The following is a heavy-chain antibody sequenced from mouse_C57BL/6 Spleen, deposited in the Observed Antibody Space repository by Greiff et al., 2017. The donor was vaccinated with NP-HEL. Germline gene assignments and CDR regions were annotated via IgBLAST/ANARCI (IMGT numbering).Heavy chain of an antibody. CDR2: IDPSDSYT. CDR3: ARGDYYGSSLHYFDY. J-gene: IGHJ2*01. V-gene: IGHV1-69*01. CDR1: GYTFTSYW. D-gene: IGHD1-1*01. Sequence: VQLQQSGAELVMPGASVKLSCKASGYTFTSYWMHWVKQRPGQGLEWIGEIDPSDSYTNYNQKFKGKSTLTVDKSSSTAYMQLSSLTSEDSAVYYCARGDYYGSSLHYFDYWGQGTTLTVSS.